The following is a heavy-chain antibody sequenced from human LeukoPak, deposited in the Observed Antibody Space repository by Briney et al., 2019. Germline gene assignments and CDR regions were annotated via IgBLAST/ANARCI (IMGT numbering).Heavy chain of an antibody. CDR3: ARLGLVRARNYLDY. CDR2: IRNEANSYTT. V-gene: IGHV3-72*01. J-gene: IGHJ4*02. D-gene: IGHD1-26*01. CDR1: GFTFSDHQ. Sequence: GGSLRLSCAASGFTFSDHQMDWVRQAPGKGLEWVGRIRNEANSYTTEFAASVKGRFIISRDDSRNSLYLQMNSLKTEDTAVYYCARLGLVRARNYLDYWGQGTLVTVSS.